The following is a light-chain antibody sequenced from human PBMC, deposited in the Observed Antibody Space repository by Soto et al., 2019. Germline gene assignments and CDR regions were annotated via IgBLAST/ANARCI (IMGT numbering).Light chain of an antibody. V-gene: IGKV1-6*01. Sequence: AIQMTQSPSSLSASVGDRVTITCRATQDIREGLAWYQQKPGKAPKLLIYAASSFQSEVPSRISGSGSGTNFTLTISSRQPEDYATYYCRQQYGFSLTFGGGTKVEIK. CDR2: AAS. CDR3: RQQYGFSLT. J-gene: IGKJ4*01. CDR1: QDIREG.